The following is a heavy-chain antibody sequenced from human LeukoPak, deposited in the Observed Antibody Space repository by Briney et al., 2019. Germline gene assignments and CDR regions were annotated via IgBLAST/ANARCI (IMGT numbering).Heavy chain of an antibody. CDR3: ARGRIEIGELFGWFDP. V-gene: IGHV4-59*01. Sequence: PSETLSLTCTVSGGSISSYYWSWIRQPPGKGLEWIGYIYYSGSTNYNPSLKSRVTISVDTSKNQFSLKLSSVTAADTAVYYCARGRIEIGELFGWFDPWGQGTLVTVSS. CDR2: IYYSGST. J-gene: IGHJ5*02. D-gene: IGHD3-10*01. CDR1: GGSISSYY.